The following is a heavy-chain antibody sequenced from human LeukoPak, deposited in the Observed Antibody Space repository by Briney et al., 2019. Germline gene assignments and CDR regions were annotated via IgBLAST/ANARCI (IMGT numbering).Heavy chain of an antibody. V-gene: IGHV3-23*01. D-gene: IGHD2-21*02. CDR2: ISGSSTST. CDR1: GFTFSSYA. Sequence: GGSLRPSCAASGFTFSSYAMSWVRQAPGKGLEWVSLISGSSTSTYYADSVKGRFTISRDNSKNTVYLQMNSLRADDTAIYYCAKRKRRIVVVTAVDFFDYWGQGILVTVSS. J-gene: IGHJ4*02. CDR3: AKRKRRIVVVTAVDFFDY.